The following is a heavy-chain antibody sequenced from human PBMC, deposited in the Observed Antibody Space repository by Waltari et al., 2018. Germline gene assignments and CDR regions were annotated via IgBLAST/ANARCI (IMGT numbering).Heavy chain of an antibody. CDR3: TRGGDDSSWYWRN. CDR2: INQDGSEK. Sequence: EVQLVESGGGLVQPGGSLRLSCAASGFTFSNNWMTWVRQAPGKGLEWVGNINQDGSEKYAVESVKCRFTISRDNAKNSLYLQLNSLRADDTAVYYCTRGGDDSSWYWRNWGQGTLVTVSS. CDR1: GFTFSNNW. D-gene: IGHD6-13*01. J-gene: IGHJ4*02. V-gene: IGHV3-7*01.